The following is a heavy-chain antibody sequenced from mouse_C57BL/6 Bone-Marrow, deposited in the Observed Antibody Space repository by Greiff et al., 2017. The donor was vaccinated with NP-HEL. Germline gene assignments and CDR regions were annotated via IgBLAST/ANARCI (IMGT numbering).Heavy chain of an antibody. D-gene: IGHD1-3*01. J-gene: IGHJ3*01. CDR3: ERVTTLVKWWEY. V-gene: IGHV1-59*01. Sequence: QVQLQQPGAELVRPGTSVKLSCKASGYTFTSYWMHWVKQRPGQGLEWIGVIDPSDSYTNYNQKFKGKATLTVDKSSSTAYMQLRILTSEASSVYYCERVTTLVKWWEYGGQGTRVTVTA. CDR2: IDPSDSYT. CDR1: GYTFTSYW.